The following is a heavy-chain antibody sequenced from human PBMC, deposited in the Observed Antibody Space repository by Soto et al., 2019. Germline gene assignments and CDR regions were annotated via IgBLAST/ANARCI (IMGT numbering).Heavy chain of an antibody. CDR2: ISAYNGNT. Sequence: QVQLVQSGAEVKKPGASVKVSCKASGYTFTSYGISWVRQAPGQGLEWMGWISAYNGNTNYAQKLQGRVTMTTDTLTSTAYMELRGPRADDTAVSYCARVTTVETGSYWGQGTLVTVSS. V-gene: IGHV1-18*01. J-gene: IGHJ4*02. CDR1: GYTFTSYG. D-gene: IGHD4-17*01. CDR3: ARVTTVETGSY.